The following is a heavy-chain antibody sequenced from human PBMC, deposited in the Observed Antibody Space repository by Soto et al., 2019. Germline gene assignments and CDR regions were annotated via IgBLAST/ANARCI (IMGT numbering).Heavy chain of an antibody. CDR1: GGTFSSYA. J-gene: IGHJ4*02. CDR2: IIPIFGTA. D-gene: IGHD3-10*01. V-gene: IGHV1-69*13. Sequence: ASVKVSCKASGGTFSSYAISWVRQAPGQGLEWMGGIIPIFGTANYAQKFQGRVTITADESTSTAYMELSSLRSEDTAVYYCAREGIRRALYYGSGSQGFDYWGQGTLVTVSS. CDR3: AREGIRRALYYGSGSQGFDY.